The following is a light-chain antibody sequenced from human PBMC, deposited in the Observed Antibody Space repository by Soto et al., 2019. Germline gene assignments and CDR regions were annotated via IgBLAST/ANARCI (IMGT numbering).Light chain of an antibody. V-gene: IGKV3-20*01. Sequence: EIVLTQSPGTLSLSPGERATLSCRASESFANTYLAWYQQKPGQAPRLLIYGASSRATGVPDRFSGSPSGTDRTFTCSISRLEPEDAAVYYFQQYGSSPLTFGQGTKVEIK. CDR1: ESFANTY. J-gene: IGKJ1*01. CDR2: GAS. CDR3: QQYGSSPLT.